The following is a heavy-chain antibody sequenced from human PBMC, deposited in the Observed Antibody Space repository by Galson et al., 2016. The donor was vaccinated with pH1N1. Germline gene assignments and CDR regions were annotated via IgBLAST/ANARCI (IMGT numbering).Heavy chain of an antibody. CDR1: GFTFDDYG. D-gene: IGHD1-26*01. CDR3: AKVDSGSYYGYFDY. J-gene: IGHJ4*02. Sequence: SLRLSCAASGFTFDDYGMHWVRQAPGKGLEWVSGISWNSGSIGYADSVKGRFTISRDNAKNALYLQMNSLRGEDTALYYCAKVDSGSYYGYFDYCGQGTLVTVSS. CDR2: ISWNSGSI. V-gene: IGHV3-9*01.